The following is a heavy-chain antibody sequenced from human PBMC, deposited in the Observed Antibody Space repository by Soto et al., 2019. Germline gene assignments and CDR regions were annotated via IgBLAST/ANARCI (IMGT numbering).Heavy chain of an antibody. D-gene: IGHD6-19*01. Sequence: ASVKVSCKASGYTRTTYSMHWVLQAPGERLEWMGWMNPLNGDTKYSQRFQGRLTITRDTSASTAYMELSSLRSEDTAIYYCARGNSGAFDIWGQGTMVTVS. CDR2: MNPLNGDT. V-gene: IGHV1-3*01. CDR3: ARGNSGAFDI. CDR1: GYTRTTYS. J-gene: IGHJ3*02.